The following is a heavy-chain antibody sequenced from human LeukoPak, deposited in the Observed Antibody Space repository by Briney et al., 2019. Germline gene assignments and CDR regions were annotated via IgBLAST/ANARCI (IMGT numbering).Heavy chain of an antibody. Sequence: GGSLRLSCAASGFTFSSYAMSWVRQTPGKGLEWVSYISSSSSYTNYADSVKGRFTISRDNAKNSLYLQMNSLRAEDTAVYYCARAPHYSNYGPYYYGMDVWGQGTTVTVS. CDR3: ARAPHYSNYGPYYYGMDV. J-gene: IGHJ6*02. CDR2: ISSSSSYT. D-gene: IGHD4-11*01. CDR1: GFTFSSYA. V-gene: IGHV3-21*05.